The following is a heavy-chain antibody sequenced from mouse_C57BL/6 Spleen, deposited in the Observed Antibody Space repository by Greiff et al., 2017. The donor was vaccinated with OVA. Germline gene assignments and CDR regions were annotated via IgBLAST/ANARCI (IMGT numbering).Heavy chain of an antibody. CDR2: ISSGGDYI. CDR3: TRDPYYSNYVDYAMDY. Sequence: EVQVVESGEGLVKPGGSLKLSCAASGFTFSSYAMSWVRQTPEKRLEWVAYISSGGDYIYYADTVKGRFTISRDNARNTLYLQMSSLKSEDTAMYYCTRDPYYSNYVDYAMDYWGQGTSVTVSS. CDR1: GFTFSSYA. J-gene: IGHJ4*01. V-gene: IGHV5-9-1*02. D-gene: IGHD2-5*01.